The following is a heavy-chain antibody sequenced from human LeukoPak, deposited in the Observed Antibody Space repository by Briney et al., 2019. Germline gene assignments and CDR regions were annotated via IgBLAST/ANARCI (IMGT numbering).Heavy chain of an antibody. Sequence: ASVKVSCKASGYTFTGYYMHWVRQSPGQGLEWMGWINPSSGGTKYAQKFQDRVTLNRETSISTAYMELSSLRSDDTAVYYCGGDSAAWVILNYFNSWGAGALVTVSS. J-gene: IGHJ4*02. CDR1: GYTFTGYY. V-gene: IGHV1-2*02. CDR3: GGDSAAWVILNYFNS. D-gene: IGHD2-21*01. CDR2: INPSSGGT.